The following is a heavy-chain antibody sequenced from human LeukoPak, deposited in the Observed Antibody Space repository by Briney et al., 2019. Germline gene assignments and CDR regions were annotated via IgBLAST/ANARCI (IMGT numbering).Heavy chain of an antibody. CDR3: VKEPAPYSLGDA. CDR2: VWDNGINK. Sequence: PGRSLTLSCAASGFTFSHYGMQWVRQAPGKGLEWVAVVWDNGINKFYADSVKGRFTISRDNSKHTLSLHMNSLRAEDTAVYYCVKEPAPYSLGDAWGKGTTVTVSS. J-gene: IGHJ6*04. D-gene: IGHD5-18*01. V-gene: IGHV3-33*06. CDR1: GFTFSHYG.